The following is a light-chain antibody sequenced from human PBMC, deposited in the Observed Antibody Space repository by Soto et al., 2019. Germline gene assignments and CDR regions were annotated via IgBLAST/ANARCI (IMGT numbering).Light chain of an antibody. CDR2: GAS. CDR3: QQYNNPIT. CDR1: QSVSSN. J-gene: IGKJ5*01. V-gene: IGKV3-15*01. Sequence: EIVMTHSPATLSFSPVERATLSCRASQSVSSNFAWYQQKPGQAPRLLIYGASTWATGIPARFSGSGSGTEFTLTISSLQSEDFAVYYCQQYNNPITFGQGTRLEIK.